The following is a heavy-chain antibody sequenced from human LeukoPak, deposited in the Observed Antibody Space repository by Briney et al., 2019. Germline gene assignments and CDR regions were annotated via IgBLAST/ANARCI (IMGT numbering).Heavy chain of an antibody. J-gene: IGHJ4*02. V-gene: IGHV4-34*01. D-gene: IGHD3-22*01. Sequence: PSETLSLICTVSGGSIGDYYWSWIRQPPGKGLEWIGEINHSGSTNYNPSLKSRVTISVDTSKNQFSLKLSSVTAADTAVYYCARGLTKDYYDSSGLDPNFDYWGQGTLVTVSS. CDR3: ARGLTKDYYDSSGLDPNFDY. CDR2: INHSGST. CDR1: GGSIGDYY.